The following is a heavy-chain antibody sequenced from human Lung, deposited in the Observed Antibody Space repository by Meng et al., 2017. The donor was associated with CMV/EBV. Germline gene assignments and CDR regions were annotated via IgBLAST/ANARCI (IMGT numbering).Heavy chain of an antibody. Sequence: GGSLRLXCAASGFTFSSYAMSWVRQAPGKGLEWVSAISGSGGSTYYADSVMGRFTISRDNSKSALYLQMNSLRVEDTAVYYCAKAHEILGSCSLTSCYWGVDYXGQGXLVTVSS. CDR1: GFTFSSYA. V-gene: IGHV3-23*01. CDR2: ISGSGGST. J-gene: IGHJ4*02. D-gene: IGHD2-2*01. CDR3: AKAHEILGSCSLTSCYWGVDY.